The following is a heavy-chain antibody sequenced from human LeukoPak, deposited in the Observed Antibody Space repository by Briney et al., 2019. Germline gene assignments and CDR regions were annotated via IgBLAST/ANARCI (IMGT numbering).Heavy chain of an antibody. V-gene: IGHV3-7*01. J-gene: IGHJ4*02. CDR2: ISPDGSDR. CDR1: GFTYSNFW. CDR3: ARDQDSESSFGDS. D-gene: IGHD1-26*01. Sequence: PGGSLRLSCAVSGFTYSNFWMSWVRQAPGRGLEWVANISPDGSDRTYVDSVNGRFTVSRDNAKNSLYLQMNSLRAEDTAEYYCARDQDSESSFGDSWGQGTLVTVSS.